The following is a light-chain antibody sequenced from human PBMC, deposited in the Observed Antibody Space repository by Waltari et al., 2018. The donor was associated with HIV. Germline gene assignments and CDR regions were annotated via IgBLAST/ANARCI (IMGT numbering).Light chain of an antibody. J-gene: IGLJ2*01. CDR1: KLGDKY. CDR3: QAWDNSTAV. CDR2: QDT. V-gene: IGLV3-1*01. Sequence: SYESTQPPSVSVSPGLTASVTCSGDKLGDKYVCWYQQKPGRSPVLVLFQDTKRPSGIPERFSGSNSGNTATLTISGTQAVDEADYFCQAWDNSTAVFGGGTQLTVL.